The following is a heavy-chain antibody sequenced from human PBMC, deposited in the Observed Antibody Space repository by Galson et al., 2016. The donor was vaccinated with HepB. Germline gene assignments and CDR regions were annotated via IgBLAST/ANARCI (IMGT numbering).Heavy chain of an antibody. Sequence: SLRLSCAASDFTFSSYALSWVRQAPGKGLEWVSGISAGVGSTYYADSVKGRFTISRDNSKNTVYLQMNSLRAEETAVYYCAKNRWELVRGFDYWGQGTLVTVSS. CDR3: AKNRWELVRGFDY. D-gene: IGHD1-26*01. CDR1: DFTFSSYA. CDR2: ISAGVGST. J-gene: IGHJ4*02. V-gene: IGHV3-23*01.